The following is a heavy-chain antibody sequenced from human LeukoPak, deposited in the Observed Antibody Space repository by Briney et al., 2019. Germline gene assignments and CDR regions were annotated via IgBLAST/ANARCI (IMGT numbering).Heavy chain of an antibody. Sequence: SETLSLTCTVSGGSISSYYWSWIRQPPGKGLEWIGYIYYSGSTNYNPSLKSRVTMSVDTSKNQFSLKLSSVTAADTAVYYCARDRGSSSNPLAFDPWGQGTLVTVSS. CDR2: IYYSGST. V-gene: IGHV4-59*01. CDR3: ARDRGSSSNPLAFDP. CDR1: GGSISSYY. J-gene: IGHJ5*02. D-gene: IGHD6-6*01.